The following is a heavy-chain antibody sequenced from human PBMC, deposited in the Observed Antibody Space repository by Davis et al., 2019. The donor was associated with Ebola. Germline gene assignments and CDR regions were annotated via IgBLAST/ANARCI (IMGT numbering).Heavy chain of an antibody. D-gene: IGHD6-19*01. CDR1: GFTFSSYW. CDR2: INSDGSST. J-gene: IGHJ4*02. V-gene: IGHV3-74*01. CDR3: AKDISSSGRRYFDY. Sequence: GESLKISCAASGFTFSSYWMHWVRQAPGKGLVWVSRINSDGSSTSYADSVKGRFTISRDNAKNSLYLQMNSLRAEDPALYYCAKDISSSGRRYFDYWGQGTLVTVSS.